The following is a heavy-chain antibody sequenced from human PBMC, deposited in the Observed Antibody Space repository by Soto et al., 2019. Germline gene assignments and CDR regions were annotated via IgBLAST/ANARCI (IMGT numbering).Heavy chain of an antibody. Sequence: PGGSLRLSCAASGFTFSSYAMHWVRQAPGKGLEWVAVISYDGSNKYYADSVKGRFTISRDNSKNTLYLQMNSLRAEDTAVYYCASGHSSSWYGGLSDYWGQGTLVTVSS. D-gene: IGHD6-13*01. V-gene: IGHV3-30-3*01. J-gene: IGHJ4*02. CDR3: ASGHSSSWYGGLSDY. CDR2: ISYDGSNK. CDR1: GFTFSSYA.